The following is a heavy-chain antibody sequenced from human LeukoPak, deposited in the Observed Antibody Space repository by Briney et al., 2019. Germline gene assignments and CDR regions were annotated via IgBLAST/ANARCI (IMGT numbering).Heavy chain of an antibody. CDR3: ARHTYYYDSSGYYYYFDY. J-gene: IGHJ4*02. CDR2: IYTSGST. Sequence: RPSETLSLTCTVSGGSISSYYWSWIRQPAGKGLEWIGRIYTSGSTNYNPSLKSRVTMSVDTSKNQFSLKLSSVTAADTAVYYCARHTYYYDSSGYYYYFDYWGQGTLVTVSS. D-gene: IGHD3-22*01. V-gene: IGHV4-4*07. CDR1: GGSISSYY.